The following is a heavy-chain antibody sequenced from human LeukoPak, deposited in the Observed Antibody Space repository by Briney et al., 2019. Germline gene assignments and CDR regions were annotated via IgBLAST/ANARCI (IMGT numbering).Heavy chain of an antibody. CDR3: ARSHYSRGWEYFDY. Sequence: ASVTVSCTASGYTFTVYYMHWVRQAPGQGLEWMGWINPNSGGTNYAQKFQGRVTMTRDTSISTAYMELSRLRSDDTAVYYCARSHYSRGWEYFDYWGQGTLVTVSS. J-gene: IGHJ4*02. CDR1: GYTFTVYY. D-gene: IGHD6-19*01. V-gene: IGHV1-2*02. CDR2: INPNSGGT.